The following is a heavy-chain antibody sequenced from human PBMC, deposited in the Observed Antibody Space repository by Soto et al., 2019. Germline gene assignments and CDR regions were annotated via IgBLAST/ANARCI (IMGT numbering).Heavy chain of an antibody. Sequence: PSETLSLTCTVSGVSINNYYWTWIRQPPGKRLEWIGAIYYTGSTTYNPSLRSRVTFSVDTSKNQFSLSLTSVTAADTAVYFFAKVVSGGHIDYWGPGTLVTVSS. CDR3: AKVVSGGHIDY. CDR1: GVSINNYY. CDR2: IYYTGST. J-gene: IGHJ4*02. V-gene: IGHV4-59*01.